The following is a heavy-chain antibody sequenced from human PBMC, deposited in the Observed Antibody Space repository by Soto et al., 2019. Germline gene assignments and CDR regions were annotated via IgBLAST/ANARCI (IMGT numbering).Heavy chain of an antibody. Sequence: SQTLSLTCAISGDSVSSNSAAWNWIRQSPSRGLEWLGRTYYRSKWYNDYAVSVKSRITINPDTSKNQFSLQLNSVTPEDTAVYYCARGARFELQSNYYYGMDVWGQGTTVTISS. V-gene: IGHV6-1*01. J-gene: IGHJ6*02. D-gene: IGHD1-26*01. CDR3: ARGARFELQSNYYYGMDV. CDR2: TYYRSKWYN. CDR1: GDSVSSNSAA.